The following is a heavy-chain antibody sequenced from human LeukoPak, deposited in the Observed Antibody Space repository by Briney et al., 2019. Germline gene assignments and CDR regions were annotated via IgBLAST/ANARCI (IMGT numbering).Heavy chain of an antibody. D-gene: IGHD3-22*01. CDR3: AKVPRQYYYDSSGYYTYYYYYYYMDV. CDR2: ISGSGGST. J-gene: IGHJ6*03. Sequence: GGSLRLSCAASGFTFSSYAMSWVRQAPWEGLEWVSAISGSGGSTYYADSVKGRFTISRDNSKNTLYLQMNSLRAEDTAVYYCAKVPRQYYYDSSGYYTYYYYYYYMDVWGKGTTVTVSS. V-gene: IGHV3-23*01. CDR1: GFTFSSYA.